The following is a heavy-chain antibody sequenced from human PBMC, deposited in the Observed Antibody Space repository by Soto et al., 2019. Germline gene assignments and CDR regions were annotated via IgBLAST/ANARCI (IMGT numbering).Heavy chain of an antibody. D-gene: IGHD3-3*01. V-gene: IGHV3-30*18. CDR3: AKYSLLFEWLLNPIYYYYGMDV. Sequence: GGSLRLSCAASGFTFSSYGMHWVRQAPGKGLEWVAVISYDGSNKYYADSVKGRFTISRDNSKNTLYLQMNSLRAEDTAVYYCAKYSLLFEWLLNPIYYYYGMDVWGQGTTVTVS. J-gene: IGHJ6*02. CDR1: GFTFSSYG. CDR2: ISYDGSNK.